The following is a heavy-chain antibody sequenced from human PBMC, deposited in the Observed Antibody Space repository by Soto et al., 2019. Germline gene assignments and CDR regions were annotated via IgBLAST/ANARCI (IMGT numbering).Heavy chain of an antibody. D-gene: IGHD2-15*01. CDR1: GFTFSSYG. CDR2: IWYDGSNK. V-gene: IGHV3-33*01. J-gene: IGHJ3*02. CDR3: ARDPSDGGNAAFDI. Sequence: GGSLRLSCAASGFTFSSYGMHWVRQAPGKGLEWVAVIWYDGSNKYYADSVKGRFTISRDNSKNTPYLQMNSLRAEDTAVYYCARDPSDGGNAAFDIWGQGTMVTVSS.